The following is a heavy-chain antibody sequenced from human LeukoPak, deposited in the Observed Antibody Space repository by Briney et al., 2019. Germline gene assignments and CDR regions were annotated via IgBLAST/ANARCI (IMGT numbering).Heavy chain of an antibody. J-gene: IGHJ4*02. CDR2: MNPNSGNT. CDR3: ARGLGVPAAMQLYFDY. Sequence: ASVKVSCKASGYTFTSYDINWVRQATGQGLEWMGWMNPNSGNTGYAQKFQGRVTMTRNTSISTAYMELSSLRSEDTAVYYCARGLGVPAAMQLYFDYWGQGTLVTVSS. V-gene: IGHV1-8*01. CDR1: GYTFTSYD. D-gene: IGHD2-2*01.